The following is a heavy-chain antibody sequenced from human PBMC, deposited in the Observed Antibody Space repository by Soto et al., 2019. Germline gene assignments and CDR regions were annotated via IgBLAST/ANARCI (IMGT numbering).Heavy chain of an antibody. CDR2: ISQTGAT. J-gene: IGHJ5*02. D-gene: IGHD3-10*01. CDR3: ARAVSPYFGTWFDP. Sequence: QLQLQESGPGLVKPSETLSLTCAVSGGSITSGNSYSWAWIRQPPGRGLEWMGSISQTGATSYNPSLKSRVRVSLDKSKTQFSLRLSSVTAADMAVYYCARAVSPYFGTWFDPWGQGTLGTVSS. CDR1: GGSITSGNSYS. V-gene: IGHV4-30-2*01.